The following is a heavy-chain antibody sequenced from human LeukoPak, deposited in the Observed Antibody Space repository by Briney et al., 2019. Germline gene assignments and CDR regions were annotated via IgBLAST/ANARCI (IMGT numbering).Heavy chain of an antibody. CDR3: ARGPRRGYSYGYYFDY. V-gene: IGHV1-69*04. Sequence: SVKVSCKASGGTFSSYAISWVRQAPGQGLEWMGRIIPILGIANYAQKFQGRVTITANKSTSTAYMELSSLRSEDTAVYYCARGPRRGYSYGYYFDYWGQGTLVTVSS. D-gene: IGHD5-18*01. J-gene: IGHJ4*02. CDR1: GGTFSSYA. CDR2: IIPILGIA.